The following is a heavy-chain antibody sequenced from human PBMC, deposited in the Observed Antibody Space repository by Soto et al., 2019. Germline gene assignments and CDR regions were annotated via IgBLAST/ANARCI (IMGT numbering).Heavy chain of an antibody. J-gene: IGHJ4*02. D-gene: IGHD4-17*01. CDR1: GFSINNYA. CDR2: FSAGGRA. Sequence: VQLLESGGAFVQPGGSLRLSCAASGFSINNYAVSWVRQAPGKGLEWVSTFSAGGRAYYADSVMGRFSVARDRSQNTVDLQISVLRPEVSVVYYCAKEPMPDHYCDTLFDYWGQGTRVTVSS. V-gene: IGHV3-23*01. CDR3: AKEPMPDHYCDTLFDY.